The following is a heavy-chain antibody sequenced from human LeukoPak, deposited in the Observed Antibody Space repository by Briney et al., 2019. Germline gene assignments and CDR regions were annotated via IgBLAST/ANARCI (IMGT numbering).Heavy chain of an antibody. V-gene: IGHV4-30-4*01. CDR2: IYYSGST. D-gene: IGHD3-22*01. Sequence: PSETLSLTCTVSGGSLSSGDYYWRWISQPPGKGLEWIGYIYYSGSTSYNPSLKGRVTISVDTSTTQFSLKLSSVTAADPAVYYCARTYDSSGYSFDYWGQRTLVTVSS. CDR1: GGSLSSGDYY. CDR3: ARTYDSSGYSFDY. J-gene: IGHJ4*02.